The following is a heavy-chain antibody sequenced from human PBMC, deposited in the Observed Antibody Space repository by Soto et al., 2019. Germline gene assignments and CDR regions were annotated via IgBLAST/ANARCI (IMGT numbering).Heavy chain of an antibody. D-gene: IGHD1-26*01. CDR3: ARDSGSYPRAMFDY. J-gene: IGHJ4*02. CDR1: GYTFTSYG. V-gene: IGHV1-18*01. Sequence: AASVKVSCKDSGYTFTSYGISWVRQAPGQGLEWMGWISAYDGNTNYAQKLQGRVTMTTDTSTSTAYMELRSLRSDDTAVYYCARDSGSYPRAMFDYWGQGTLVTVSS. CDR2: ISAYDGNT.